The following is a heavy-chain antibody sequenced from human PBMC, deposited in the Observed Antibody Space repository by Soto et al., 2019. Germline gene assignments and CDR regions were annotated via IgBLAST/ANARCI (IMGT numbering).Heavy chain of an antibody. V-gene: IGHV4-59*11. CDR3: ARAGGNFDP. CDR1: GGSISGHY. CDR2: IFYSGGT. Sequence: SSETLFLTCTVSGGSISGHYLGWIRQPPGKAPEWIGQIFYSGGTSYNPSLGGRVTMSVDTSKNQFSLKLSSMTAADTAVYYCARAGGNFDPWGQGTLVTVSS. J-gene: IGHJ5*02.